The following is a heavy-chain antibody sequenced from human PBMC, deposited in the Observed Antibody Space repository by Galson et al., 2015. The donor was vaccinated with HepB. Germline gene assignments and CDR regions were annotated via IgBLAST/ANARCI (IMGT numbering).Heavy chain of an antibody. CDR3: ARHEPIVVLVAATFRSLGTIDY. V-gene: IGHV4-39*01. J-gene: IGHJ4*02. CDR1: GGSISSSSYY. CDR2: IYYSGST. Sequence: SETLSLTCTVSGGSISSSSYYWGWIRQPPGKGLEWIGSIYYSGSTYYNPSLKSRVTISVDTSKNQFSLKLSSVTAADTAVYYCARHEPIVVLVAATFRSLGTIDYWGQGTLVTVSS. D-gene: IGHD2-15*01.